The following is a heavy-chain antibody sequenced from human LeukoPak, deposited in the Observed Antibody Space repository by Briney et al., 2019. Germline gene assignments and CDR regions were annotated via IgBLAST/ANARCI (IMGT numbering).Heavy chain of an antibody. CDR1: GGSISSSSYY. Sequence: SETLSLTCTVSGGSISSSSYYWGWIRQPPGKGLEWIGSIYYSGSTYYNPSLKSRVTISVDRSKNQFSLKLSSVTAADTAVYYCARSPVYYYSNGYYSTPFDHWGQGTLVTVSS. J-gene: IGHJ4*02. CDR3: ARSPVYYYSNGYYSTPFDH. CDR2: IYYSGST. V-gene: IGHV4-39*07. D-gene: IGHD3-22*01.